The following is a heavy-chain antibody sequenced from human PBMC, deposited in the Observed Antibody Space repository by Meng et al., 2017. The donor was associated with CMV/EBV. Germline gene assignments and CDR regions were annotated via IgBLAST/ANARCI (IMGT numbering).Heavy chain of an antibody. CDR3: ATPVGAYYFDY. D-gene: IGHD3-16*01. J-gene: IGHJ4*02. CDR1: GGSFSGYY. V-gene: IGHV4-34*01. Sequence: GSLRLSCAVYGGSFSGYYWSWIRQPPGKGLEWIGEINHSGSTNYNPSLKSRVTISVDTSKNQLSLKLRYVTAADTAVYYCATPVGAYYFDYWGQGTLVTVSS. CDR2: INHSGST.